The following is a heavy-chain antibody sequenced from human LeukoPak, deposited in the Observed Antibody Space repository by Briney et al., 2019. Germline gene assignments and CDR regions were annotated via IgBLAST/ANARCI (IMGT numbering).Heavy chain of an antibody. V-gene: IGHV4-39*01. CDR1: GGSISSSSYY. CDR3: ASPTYYYDSSGYRFDY. J-gene: IGHJ4*02. D-gene: IGHD3-22*01. CDR2: TYYSGST. Sequence: PSETLSLTCTVSGGSISSSSYYWGWIRQPPGKGLEWIGSTYYSGSTYYNPSLKSRVTISVDTSKNQFSLKLSSVTAADTAVYYCASPTYYYDSSGYRFDYWGQGTLVTVSS.